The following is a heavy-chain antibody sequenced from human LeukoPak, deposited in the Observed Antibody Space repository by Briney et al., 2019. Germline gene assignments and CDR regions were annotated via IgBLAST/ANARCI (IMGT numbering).Heavy chain of an antibody. CDR3: ARNSYSSGWYEGHYFDN. D-gene: IGHD6-19*01. CDR1: GFXFSSYG. CDR2: IWYDGSNK. J-gene: IGHJ4*02. V-gene: IGHV3-33*01. Sequence: PGGSLRLSCAASGFXFSSYGMHWVRQAPGKGLEWVAVIWYDGSNKYYADSVKGRFTISRDNSKNTLYLQMNSLRAEDTAVYYCARNSYSSGWYEGHYFDNCGQGTLVSVSS.